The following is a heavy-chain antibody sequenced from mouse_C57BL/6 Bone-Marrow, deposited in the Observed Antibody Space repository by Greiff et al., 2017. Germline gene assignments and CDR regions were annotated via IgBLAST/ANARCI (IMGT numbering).Heavy chain of an antibody. V-gene: IGHV1-59*01. CDR3: ASNYPSWFAY. CDR1: GYTFTSYW. D-gene: IGHD2-1*01. CDR2: IDPSDSYT. Sequence: QVQLQQPGAELVRPGTSVKLSCKASGYTFTSYWMHWVKQRPGQGLEWIGVIDPSDSYTNYNQKFKGKATLTVDTSPSTAYMQLSSRTSEASAVFYSASNYPSWFAYWGQGTLVTVSA. J-gene: IGHJ3*01.